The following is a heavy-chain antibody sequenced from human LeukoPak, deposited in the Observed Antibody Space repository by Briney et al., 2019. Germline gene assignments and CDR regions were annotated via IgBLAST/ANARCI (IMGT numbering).Heavy chain of an antibody. CDR2: IKQDGIET. J-gene: IGHJ4*02. Sequence: GGSLRLSCAASGFNSGNYWMSWVRQAPGQRLEWLANIKQDGIETYYLDSVRGRFTISRDNSKNTLYLQMNSLRAEDTAVYYCAREDLGLDYWGQGTLVTVSS. V-gene: IGHV3-7*03. CDR3: AREDLGLDY. D-gene: IGHD7-27*01. CDR1: GFNSGNYW.